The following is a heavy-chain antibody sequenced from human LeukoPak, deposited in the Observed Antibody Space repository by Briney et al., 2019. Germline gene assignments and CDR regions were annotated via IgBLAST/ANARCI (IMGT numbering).Heavy chain of an antibody. CDR2: IRSSGSPR. CDR3: VRDPDALDF. V-gene: IGHV3-48*02. J-gene: IGHJ4*02. CDR1: GFTFSTYS. Sequence: AGGSLRLSSKASGFTFSTYSMNWVRQAPGKRLEWVSYIRSSGSPRYYADSVKGRFTISRDDAKSSLYLQMDNLRDEDTAVYYCVRDPDALDFWGQGTLVTVSP.